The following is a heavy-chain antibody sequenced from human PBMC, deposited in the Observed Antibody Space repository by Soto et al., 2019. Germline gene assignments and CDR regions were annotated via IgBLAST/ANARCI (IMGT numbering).Heavy chain of an antibody. CDR1: GAPISTGNW. CDR2: IYHGGNT. J-gene: IGHJ5*01. D-gene: IGHD3-22*01. Sequence: QVHLQESGPGLVQSSGTLSLTCGVSGAPISTGNWWTWVRQPPGNRLEWIGEIYHGGNTNYRPSLKSRVTISVDKAKNQFSLRLSSVTAADTAVYYCARHSSYYYDSSAYYDSWGQGALVTVSS. V-gene: IGHV4-4*02. CDR3: ARHSSYYYDSSAYYDS.